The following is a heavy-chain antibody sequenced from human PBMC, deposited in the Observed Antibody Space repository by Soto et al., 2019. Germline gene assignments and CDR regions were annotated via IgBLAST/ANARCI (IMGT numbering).Heavy chain of an antibody. CDR3: AKPLTGYSSGWYYFDY. V-gene: IGHV3-23*01. D-gene: IGHD6-19*01. CDR1: GFTFSGYA. CDR2: ISGSGGST. Sequence: PGGSLRLSCAASGFTFSGYAMSWVRKAPGKGLEWVSAISGSGGSTYYADSVKGRFTISRDNSKNTLYLQMNSLRAEDTAVYYCAKPLTGYSSGWYYFDYWGQGTLVTVSS. J-gene: IGHJ4*02.